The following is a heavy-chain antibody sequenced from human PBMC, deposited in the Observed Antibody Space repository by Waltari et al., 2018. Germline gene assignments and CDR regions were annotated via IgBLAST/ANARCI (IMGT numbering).Heavy chain of an antibody. D-gene: IGHD4-17*01. V-gene: IGHV4-34*01. CDR2: INHPGGT. CDR1: GGSFSGYH. J-gene: IGHJ5*02. CDR3: ARGGVPDAYGDGSDYRNWFDP. Sequence: QVQLKEWGAGTLKPSETLSLTCAVYGGSFSGYHWTWIRQSPGKGLEWLGEINHPGGTNYQPSLKGRITSLKDTAKNQFALRLSSVTAADAAVYYCARGGVPDAYGDGSDYRNWFDPWGQGILVTVSS.